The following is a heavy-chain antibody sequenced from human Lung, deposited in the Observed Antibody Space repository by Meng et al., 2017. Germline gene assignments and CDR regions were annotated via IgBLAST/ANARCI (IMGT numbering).Heavy chain of an antibody. CDR2: IIPIFGTA. D-gene: IGHD6-13*01. V-gene: IGHV1-69*05. CDR1: GGTFSSYA. Sequence: SVKVSCKASGGTFSSYAISWVRQAPGQGLEWMGGIIPIFGTANYAQKFQGRVTITTDESTSTAYMELSSLRSEDTAVYYCAASYSSSWYGYFQHWGQGTPVTCAS. CDR3: AASYSSSWYGYFQH. J-gene: IGHJ1*01.